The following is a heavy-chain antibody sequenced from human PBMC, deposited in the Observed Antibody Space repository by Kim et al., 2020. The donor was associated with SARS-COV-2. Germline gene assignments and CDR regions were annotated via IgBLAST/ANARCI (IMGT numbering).Heavy chain of an antibody. CDR3: TTSLLGTSYYYGMDV. V-gene: IGHV3-15*01. Sequence: GGSLRLSCAASGFTFSNAWMSWVRQAPGKGLEWVGRIKSKTDGGTTDYAAPVKGRFTISRDDSKNTLYLQMNSLKTEDTAVYYCTTSLLGTSYYYGMDVWGQGTTVTVSS. CDR1: GFTFSNAW. CDR2: IKSKTDGGTT. J-gene: IGHJ6*02. D-gene: IGHD1-1*01.